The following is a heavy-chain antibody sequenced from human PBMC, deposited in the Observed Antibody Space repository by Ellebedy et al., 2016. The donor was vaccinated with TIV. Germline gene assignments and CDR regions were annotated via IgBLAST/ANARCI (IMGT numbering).Heavy chain of an antibody. CDR2: IKPDGGEI. V-gene: IGHV3-7*01. CDR3: AGYNYWYGMDI. CDR1: GFMFSAFW. Sequence: GESLKISCAASGFMFSAFWMTWIRQAPGKGLEWVATIKPDGGEIYYVDSVKGRFTASRDNAKNSLYLQMNSLRAEDTAVYYCAGYNYWYGMDIWGQGTTVIVSS. J-gene: IGHJ6*02.